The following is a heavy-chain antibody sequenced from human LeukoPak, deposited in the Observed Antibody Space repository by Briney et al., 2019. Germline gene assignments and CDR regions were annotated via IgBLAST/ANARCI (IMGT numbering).Heavy chain of an antibody. Sequence: GGSLRLSCAASGFTVNKYEIHWVRQAPGKGLEWISYINGGASTTNYADSVWGRFTISRDDAQNSVHLQMNSLRDEDTAVYYCVRGRLLRSTKYFDYWGQGALVTVSS. D-gene: IGHD2-21*02. V-gene: IGHV3-48*03. CDR3: VRGRLLRSTKYFDY. CDR1: GFTVNKYE. J-gene: IGHJ4*02. CDR2: INGGASTT.